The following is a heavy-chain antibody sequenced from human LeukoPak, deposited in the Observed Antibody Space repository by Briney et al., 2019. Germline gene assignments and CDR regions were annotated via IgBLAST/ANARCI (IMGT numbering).Heavy chain of an antibody. CDR1: GFTFSSYA. CDR3: AKDVGKWESLHFFDY. J-gene: IGHJ4*02. D-gene: IGHD1-26*01. CDR2: ISSDGNTK. V-gene: IGHV3-30-3*01. Sequence: GGSLRLSCAASGFTFSSYAMHWVRQAPGKGLEWAAVISSDGNTKYYADSVKGRFTISRDNSNNTLYLQMNSLRADDTAIYYCAKDVGKWESLHFFDYWGQGTLVTVSS.